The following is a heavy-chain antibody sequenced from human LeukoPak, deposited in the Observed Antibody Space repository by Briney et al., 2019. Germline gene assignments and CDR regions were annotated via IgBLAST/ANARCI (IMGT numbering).Heavy chain of an antibody. CDR1: GLTFSSFS. Sequence: GGSLRLSCAASGLTFSSFSMTWFRQAPPKGLEWVSWIICSGSTTYYAYSVKGRFTISRDNSKNPLSLHMNSLRVEHTAIYYCAKGGRWDYYDSSHWGQGPMVTVSS. D-gene: IGHD3-22*01. CDR3: AKGGRWDYYDSSH. J-gene: IGHJ3*01. V-gene: IGHV3-23*01. CDR2: IICSGSTT.